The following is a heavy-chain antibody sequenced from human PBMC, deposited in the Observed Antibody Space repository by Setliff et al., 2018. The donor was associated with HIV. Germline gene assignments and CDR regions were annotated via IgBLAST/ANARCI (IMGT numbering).Heavy chain of an antibody. J-gene: IGHJ4*02. CDR3: ASGGYDILTGLGH. D-gene: IGHD3-9*01. V-gene: IGHV3-9*01. Sequence: GGSLRLSCAASGFTLDDYVMHWVRQAPGKGLEWVSGISWSSGSIDSADSVKGRFTISRDNAKNSLYLQMNSLRPEDTAVYFCASGGYDILTGLGHWGQGTLVTVSS. CDR1: GFTLDDYV. CDR2: ISWSSGSI.